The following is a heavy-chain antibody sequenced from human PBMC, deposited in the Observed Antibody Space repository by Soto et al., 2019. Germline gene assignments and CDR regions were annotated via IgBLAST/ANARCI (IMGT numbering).Heavy chain of an antibody. CDR1: GFTFSSYC. J-gene: IGHJ4*02. Sequence: XGSLRLSCAASGFTFSSYCMHWVRQAPGKGLVWVSRINSDGSSTSYADSVKGRFTISRDNAKNTLYLQMNSLRAEDTAVYYCARDKYYYDTSGPGYWGQGTLVTVSS. V-gene: IGHV3-74*01. CDR3: ARDKYYYDTSGPGY. CDR2: INSDGSST. D-gene: IGHD3-22*01.